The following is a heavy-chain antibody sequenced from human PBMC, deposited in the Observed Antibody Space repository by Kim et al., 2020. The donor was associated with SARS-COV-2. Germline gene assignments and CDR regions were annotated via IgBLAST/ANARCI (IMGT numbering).Heavy chain of an antibody. CDR2: IWYDGSNK. V-gene: IGHV3-33*01. CDR3: GRELWFGESSGGDAFDI. J-gene: IGHJ3*02. CDR1: GFTFSSYG. Sequence: GGSLRLSCAASGFTFSSYGMHWVRQAPGKGLEWVAVIWYDGSNKYYADSVKGRFTISRDNSKNTLYLQMNSLRAEDTAVYYCGRELWFGESSGGDAFDIWGQGTMVTVSS. D-gene: IGHD3-10*01.